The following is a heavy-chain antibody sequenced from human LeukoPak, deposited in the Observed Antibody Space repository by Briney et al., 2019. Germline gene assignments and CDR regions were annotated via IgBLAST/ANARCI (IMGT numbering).Heavy chain of an antibody. Sequence: PSETLSLTCTVSGGSISSYYWSWIRQPPGKGLEWIGYIYYSGSTNYNPSLKSRVPISVDTSKNQFSLKLSSVTAADTAVYYCARDYYDSSENAFDIWGQGTMVTVSS. CDR1: GGSISSYY. CDR2: IYYSGST. CDR3: ARDYYDSSENAFDI. D-gene: IGHD3-22*01. V-gene: IGHV4-59*01. J-gene: IGHJ3*02.